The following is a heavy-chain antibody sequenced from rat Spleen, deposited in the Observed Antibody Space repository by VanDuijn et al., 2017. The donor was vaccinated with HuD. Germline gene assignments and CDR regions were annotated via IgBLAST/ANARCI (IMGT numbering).Heavy chain of an antibody. V-gene: IGHV4-2*01. CDR2: INKDSSTI. CDR1: GFNFNDYW. D-gene: IGHD1-6*01. J-gene: IGHJ4*01. Sequence: EVQLVESGGGLVQPGRSLRLSCAASGFNFNDYWMGWVRQAPGKGLEWIGEINKDSSTINYTPSLKDRFTISRDSAHNTLYLQMSKLGSEDTAIYYCAREYTTDYYYFRLVMDAWGQGASVTVSS. CDR3: AREYTTDYYYFRLVMDA.